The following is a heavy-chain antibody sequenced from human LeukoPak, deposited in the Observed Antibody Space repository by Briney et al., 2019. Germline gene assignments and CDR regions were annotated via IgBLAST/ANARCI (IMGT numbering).Heavy chain of an antibody. D-gene: IGHD6-19*01. CDR3: ARDSGAVAGIFDY. Sequence: GSLRLSCAASGFTFSSYGMHWVRQAPGKGLEWVAFIRYDGSNKYYTDSVKGRFTISGDSSKNTLYLQMNSLRPEDTAVYYCARDSGAVAGIFDYWGQGTLVTVSS. CDR2: IRYDGSNK. V-gene: IGHV3-30*02. J-gene: IGHJ4*02. CDR1: GFTFSSYG.